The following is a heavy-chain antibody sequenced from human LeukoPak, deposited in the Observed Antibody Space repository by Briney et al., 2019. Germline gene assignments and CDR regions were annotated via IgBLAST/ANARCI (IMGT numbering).Heavy chain of an antibody. J-gene: IGHJ6*03. CDR2: INHSGST. CDR3: ARHVRTGSGSYYTTYYYYYYMDV. V-gene: IGHV4-34*01. CDR1: GGSFSGYY. D-gene: IGHD3-10*01. Sequence: KASETLSLTCAVYGGSFSGYYWSWIRQPPGKGLEWIGEINHSGSTNYNPSLKSRVTISVDTSKNQFSLKLSSVTAADTAVYYCARHVRTGSGSYYTTYYYYYYMDVWGKGTTVTISS.